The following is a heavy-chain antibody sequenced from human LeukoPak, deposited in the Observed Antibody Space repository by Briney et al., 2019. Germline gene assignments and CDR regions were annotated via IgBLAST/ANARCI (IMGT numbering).Heavy chain of an antibody. J-gene: IGHJ4*02. CDR2: IKQDGSEK. CDR1: GFTFSSYW. D-gene: IGHD1-26*01. CDR3: ARDTIGGTYYILDN. Sequence: GGSLRLSCAASGFTFSSYWMSWVRQAPGKGLEWVANIKQDGSEKYYVDSVKGRFTISRDNAKNSLYLQMNSLRAEDTAVYYCARDTIGGTYYILDNWGQGTLVTVSS. V-gene: IGHV3-7*01.